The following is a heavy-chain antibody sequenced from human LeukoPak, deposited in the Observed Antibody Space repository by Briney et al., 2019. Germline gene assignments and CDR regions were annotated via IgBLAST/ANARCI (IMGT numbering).Heavy chain of an antibody. CDR2: ISSSGSII. D-gene: IGHD3-22*01. CDR3: ARGAYYYDSSGYYGAFDI. Sequence: GGSLRLSCAASGFTFSSYEMNWVRQAPGKGLEWVSYISSSGSIIYYAASVKGRFTISRDSAKNSLYLQMNSLRAEDTAVYYCARGAYYYDSSGYYGAFDIWGQGTMVTVSS. J-gene: IGHJ3*02. V-gene: IGHV3-48*03. CDR1: GFTFSSYE.